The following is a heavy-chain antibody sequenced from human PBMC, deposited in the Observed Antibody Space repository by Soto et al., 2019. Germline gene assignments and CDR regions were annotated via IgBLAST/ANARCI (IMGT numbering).Heavy chain of an antibody. D-gene: IGHD3-22*01. Sequence: PSETLSLTCTVSGGSVNTEIFSWRWIRQPPGKGLEWIGYMFYSGNTNSNPSLKGRVTISLDSSKNQFSLKLNSVTAADTAVYYCARLSFSGYDFDYWGQGTLVTVSS. J-gene: IGHJ4*02. CDR2: MFYSGNT. CDR3: ARLSFSGYDFDY. CDR1: GGSVNTEIFS. V-gene: IGHV4-61*01.